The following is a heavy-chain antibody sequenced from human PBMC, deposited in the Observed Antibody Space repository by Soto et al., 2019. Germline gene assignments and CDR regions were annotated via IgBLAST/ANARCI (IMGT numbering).Heavy chain of an antibody. D-gene: IGHD5-12*01. Sequence: QVQLVQSGAEVKKPGASVKVSCKASGYTFTSYYMHWVRQAPGQGLEWMGIINPSGGSTSYAQKFQGRVTMTRDTSTSTVYMELSSLRSEDTAVYYCARESVDIVATTRVSGGMDVWGQGITVTVSS. CDR2: INPSGGST. V-gene: IGHV1-46*01. J-gene: IGHJ6*02. CDR3: ARESVDIVATTRVSGGMDV. CDR1: GYTFTSYY.